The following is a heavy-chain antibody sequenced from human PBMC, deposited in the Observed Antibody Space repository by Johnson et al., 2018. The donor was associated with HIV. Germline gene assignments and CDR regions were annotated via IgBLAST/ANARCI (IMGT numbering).Heavy chain of an antibody. V-gene: IGHV3-7*02. CDR2: IKQDGSEK. D-gene: IGHD3-3*01. CDR3: ARARDYNFWSPATDI. J-gene: IGHJ3*02. CDR1: GFTFSSYW. Sequence: VQLVESGGGLVQPGGSLRLSCAASGFTFSSYWMSWVRQAPGKGLEWVANIKQDGSEKYYVDSVKGRFTISRDNAKNSLYLQMNSLRAEDTAVYYCARARDYNFWSPATDIWGQGTMVTVSP.